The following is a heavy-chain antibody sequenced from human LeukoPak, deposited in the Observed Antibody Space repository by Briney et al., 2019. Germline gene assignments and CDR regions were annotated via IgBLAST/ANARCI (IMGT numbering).Heavy chain of an antibody. J-gene: IGHJ5*02. CDR1: GGSVSYYY. D-gene: IGHD3-10*01. Sequence: SETLSLTCTVSGGSVSYYYWSWIRQPPGKGLEWIGYIYYSGSTNYNPSLKSRVTISVDTSKNQFSLKLSSVTAADTAVYYCARRRLWFGETSRHNWFDPWGQGTLVTVSS. V-gene: IGHV4-59*02. CDR3: ARRRLWFGETSRHNWFDP. CDR2: IYYSGST.